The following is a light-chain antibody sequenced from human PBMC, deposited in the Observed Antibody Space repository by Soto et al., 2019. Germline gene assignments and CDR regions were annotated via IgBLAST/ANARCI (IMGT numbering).Light chain of an antibody. J-gene: IGKJ4*01. CDR2: DAS. CDR1: QSVNSN. Sequence: EIVMTQSPATLSVSPGERATLSCRASQSVNSNLAWYQQKHGQAPRLLISDASTRATGVPARFSGSGSGTEFTLTISSLQSEDSGIYYCQQYNFWPPLTFGGGTKVEIK. V-gene: IGKV3-15*01. CDR3: QQYNFWPPLT.